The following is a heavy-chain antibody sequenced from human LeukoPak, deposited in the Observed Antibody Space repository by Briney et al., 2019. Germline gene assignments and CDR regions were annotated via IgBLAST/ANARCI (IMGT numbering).Heavy chain of an antibody. J-gene: IGHJ3*02. CDR1: GYTFTSYG. V-gene: IGHV1-18*01. D-gene: IGHD3-3*01. CDR2: ISAYNGNT. CDR3: ARDPSVSSYYDFWSGYRTDAFDI. Sequence: ASVKVSCKASGYTFTSYGISWVRQAPGQGLEWMGWISAYNGNTNYAQKLQGRVTMTTDTSTSTAYMELRSLRSDDTAVYYCARDPSVSSYYDFWSGYRTDAFDIWGQGTMVTVSS.